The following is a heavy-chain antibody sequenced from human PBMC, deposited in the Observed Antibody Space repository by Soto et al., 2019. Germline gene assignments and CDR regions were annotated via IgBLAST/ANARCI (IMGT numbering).Heavy chain of an antibody. V-gene: IGHV4-59*01. D-gene: IGHD3-22*01. J-gene: IGHJ3*02. CDR2: IYYSGST. CDR1: GGSISSYY. Sequence: QVQLQESGPGLVKPSETLSLTCTVSGGSISSYYWSWIRQPPGKGLEWIGYIYYSGSTNYNTSLKSRVTISVDTSKNQFSLKLSSVTAADTAVYYCARGGYYYDSSGYPPGAFDIWGQGTMVTVSS. CDR3: ARGGYYYDSSGYPPGAFDI.